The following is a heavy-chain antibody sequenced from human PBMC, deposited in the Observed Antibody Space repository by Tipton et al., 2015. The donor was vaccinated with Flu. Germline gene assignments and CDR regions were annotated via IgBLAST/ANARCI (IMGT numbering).Heavy chain of an antibody. CDR3: ASSKYDYVWGSYRSLAFDI. V-gene: IGHV4-39*07. D-gene: IGHD3-16*02. CDR1: GGSISSSSYY. J-gene: IGHJ3*02. CDR2: IYYSGST. Sequence: TLSLTCTVSGGSISSSSYYLGWIRQPPGKGLEWIGSIYYSGSTYYNPSLKSRVTISVDTSKNQFSLTLSSVTAADTAVYYCASSKYDYVWGSYRSLAFDIWGQGTMVTVSS.